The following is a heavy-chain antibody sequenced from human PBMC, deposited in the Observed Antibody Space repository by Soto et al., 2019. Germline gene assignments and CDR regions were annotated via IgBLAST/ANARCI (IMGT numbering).Heavy chain of an antibody. CDR3: ERRLDV. J-gene: IGHJ6*02. CDR2: INHSGIT. Sequence: SETLSLTCAVYGRSFSGYYWSWIRQPPGKGLEWIGEINHSGITNYNPSLKSRVTISVDTSKNQFSLNLSSVTAADTAVYYCERRLDVWGQGTTVTVCS. CDR1: GRSFSGYY. V-gene: IGHV4-34*01.